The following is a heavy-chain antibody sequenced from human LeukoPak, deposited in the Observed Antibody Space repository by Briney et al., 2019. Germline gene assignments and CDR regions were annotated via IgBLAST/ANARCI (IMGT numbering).Heavy chain of an antibody. CDR3: ARTYDSSGYYWGAAFDI. D-gene: IGHD3-22*01. Sequence: GGSLRLSCAASGFTFSDYYMSWIRQAPGKGLEWVSYISSSGSTIYYADSVKGRFTISRDNAKNSLYLQMNSLRAEDTALYHCARTYDSSGYYWGAAFDIWGQGTMVTVSS. J-gene: IGHJ3*02. CDR2: ISSSGSTI. V-gene: IGHV3-11*01. CDR1: GFTFSDYY.